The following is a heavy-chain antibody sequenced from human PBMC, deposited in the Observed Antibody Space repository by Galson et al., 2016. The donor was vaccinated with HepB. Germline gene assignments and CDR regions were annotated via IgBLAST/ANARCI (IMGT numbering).Heavy chain of an antibody. CDR2: IRGGGGVA. D-gene: IGHD3-10*01. CDR3: AKSSASFGNDAHDV. V-gene: IGHV3-23*01. Sequence: SLRLSCAASGFTFSNYAMTWVRQAPGKGLEWVSVIRGGGGVAFYADSVQGRFTISRDNSRNTLYLHMNSLRAEDTAIYYCAKSSASFGNDAHDVWGQGTTVTVSS. CDR1: GFTFSNYA. J-gene: IGHJ3*01.